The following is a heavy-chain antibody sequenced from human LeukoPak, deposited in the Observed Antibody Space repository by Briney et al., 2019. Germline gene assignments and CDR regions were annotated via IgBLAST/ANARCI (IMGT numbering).Heavy chain of an antibody. D-gene: IGHD3-16*01. CDR2: INHSGVT. J-gene: IGHJ4*02. CDR3: ARGLGLSRANYFDF. V-gene: IGHV4-34*01. Sequence: SETLSLTCAVYGGSFSGYYLSWIRQSPGKRLHWIGEINHSGVTDYNPSLESRVTISVDTSKSQFSLKLNSVTAADTAVYYCARGLGLSRANYFDFWGQGTLVTVSS. CDR1: GGSFSGYY.